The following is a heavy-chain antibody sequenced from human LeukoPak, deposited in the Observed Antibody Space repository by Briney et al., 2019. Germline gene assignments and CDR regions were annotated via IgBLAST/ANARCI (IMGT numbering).Heavy chain of an antibody. D-gene: IGHD1-14*01. CDR1: GFTFGNSP. J-gene: IGHJ4*02. CDR2: INADGSDT. Sequence: QPGGSLRLSCVGSGFTFGNSPMSRVRQAPGKGLEWVSGINADGSDTAYADSVKGRFSISRDNSKNTVYLQMNSLRVEDTATYFCAKKNSGPNPFDFWGQGTLVTVSS. CDR3: AKKNSGPNPFDF. V-gene: IGHV3-23*01.